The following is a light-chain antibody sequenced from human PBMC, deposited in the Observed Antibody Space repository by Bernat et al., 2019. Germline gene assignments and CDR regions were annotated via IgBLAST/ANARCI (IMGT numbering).Light chain of an antibody. CDR2: GAS. Sequence: EIVITQSPATLSVSPGEGATLSCRASQSVTNNLAWYRQKPGQPPSPLIYGASTRATGIPARFNGSGSGTEFTLTISSLQSEDFAVYYCQQYNKRPWTFGQGTRVEIK. CDR3: QQYNKRPWT. J-gene: IGKJ1*01. CDR1: QSVTNN. V-gene: IGKV3-15*01.